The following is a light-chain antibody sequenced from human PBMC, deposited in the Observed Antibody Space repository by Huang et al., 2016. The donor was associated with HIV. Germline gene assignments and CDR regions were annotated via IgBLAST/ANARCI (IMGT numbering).Light chain of an antibody. CDR2: AAS. J-gene: IGKJ2*01. V-gene: IGKV1-39*01. Sequence: DIQMTQSPSSLSASVRDKVTITCRASQSISTYLNWYQQKPGKAPRLLIYAASSLKSGVPSRFSGSGSVTDFTLTISSLQSEDFATYYCQQSYNTPYTFGQGTKVEIK. CDR3: QQSYNTPYT. CDR1: QSISTY.